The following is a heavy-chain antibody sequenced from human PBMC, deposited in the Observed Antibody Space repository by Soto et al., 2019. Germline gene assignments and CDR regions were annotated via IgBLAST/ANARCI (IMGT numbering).Heavy chain of an antibody. CDR3: AKDVLSNYYYYYMDV. J-gene: IGHJ6*03. CDR2: ISWNSGSI. Sequence: EVQLVESGGGLVQPGRSLRLSCAASGFTFDDYAMHWVRQAPGKGLEWVSGISWNSGSIGYADSVKGRFTISRDNAKNSLYLQMNRLRAEDTALYYCAKDVLSNYYYYYMDVWGKGTTVTVSS. V-gene: IGHV3-9*01. CDR1: GFTFDDYA.